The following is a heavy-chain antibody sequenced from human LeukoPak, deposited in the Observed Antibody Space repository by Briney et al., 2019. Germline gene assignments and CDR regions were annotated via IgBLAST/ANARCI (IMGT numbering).Heavy chain of an antibody. D-gene: IGHD6-13*01. V-gene: IGHV1-8*03. CDR3: ARAGRYSSSWYYYYYMDV. CDR1: GYTFTSYD. J-gene: IGHJ6*03. Sequence: GASVKVSCKASGYTFTSYDINWVRQATGQGLEWMGWMNPNSGNTGYAQKFQGRVTITRNTSISTVYMELSSLRSEDTAVYYCARAGRYSSSWYYYYYMDVWGKGTTVTVSS. CDR2: MNPNSGNT.